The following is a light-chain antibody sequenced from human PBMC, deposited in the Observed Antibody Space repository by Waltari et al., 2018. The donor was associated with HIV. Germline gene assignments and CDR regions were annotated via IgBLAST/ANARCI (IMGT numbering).Light chain of an antibody. CDR3: AVWDDTLNGPV. Sequence: QSVLTQPPSTSGTSGQRVTIPCSGSNSNVGRNYIYWYRQFPGAAPKLLIYRNTQRPSGVADRFSGSKSGTSASLAISGLRSGDEADYYCAVWDDTLNGPVFGGGTRVTVL. CDR1: NSNVGRNY. J-gene: IGLJ2*01. CDR2: RNT. V-gene: IGLV1-47*01.